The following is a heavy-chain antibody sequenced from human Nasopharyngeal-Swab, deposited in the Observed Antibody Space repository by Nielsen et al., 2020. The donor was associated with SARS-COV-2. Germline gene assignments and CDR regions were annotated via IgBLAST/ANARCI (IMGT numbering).Heavy chain of an antibody. CDR3: TKDSGWLATF. J-gene: IGHJ6*02. CDR2: IARSGTTT. D-gene: IGHD6-19*01. Sequence: GESLKISCAASGFTFSNSDMSWVRQAPGKGLEWVSGIARSGTTTYYADSVKGRFTISRDNSKNTLYLQMNSLRAEDTALYYCTKDSGWLATFWGQRTAVTVSS. CDR1: GFTFSNSD. V-gene: IGHV3-23*01.